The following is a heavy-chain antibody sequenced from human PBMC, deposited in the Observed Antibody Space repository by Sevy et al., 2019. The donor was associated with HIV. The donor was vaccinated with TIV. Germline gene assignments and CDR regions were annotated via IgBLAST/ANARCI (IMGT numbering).Heavy chain of an antibody. CDR1: GLSVSRNY. D-gene: IGHD7-27*01. CDR3: ASQLGNGAFDL. CDR2: INAGGST. Sequence: EGSLRLSCAASGLSVSRNYLSWVRQAPGKGLEWVSVINAGGSTYYADSVKGRFTVSRDKANNKLYYQMNTLRAEDTAVYYCASQLGNGAFDLWGQGTMVTVSS. V-gene: IGHV3-53*01. J-gene: IGHJ3*01.